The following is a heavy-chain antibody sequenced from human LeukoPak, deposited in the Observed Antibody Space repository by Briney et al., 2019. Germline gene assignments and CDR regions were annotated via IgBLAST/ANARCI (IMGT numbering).Heavy chain of an antibody. Sequence: GGSLRLSCAASGFTFSGSWMHWVRQTPGKGLVWVSRIIGDGSVTSYADSVKGRFTISGDNAKNTVYLQMNSLRAEDTAVYYCAKDRRDDAFDIWGQGTMVTVSS. CDR3: AKDRRDDAFDI. J-gene: IGHJ3*02. CDR1: GFTFSGSW. CDR2: IIGDGSVT. V-gene: IGHV3-74*01.